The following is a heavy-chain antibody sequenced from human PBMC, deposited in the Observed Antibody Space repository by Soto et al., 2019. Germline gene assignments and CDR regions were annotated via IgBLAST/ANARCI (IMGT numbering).Heavy chain of an antibody. Sequence: EVQLVESEGGLVQPGGSLRLSCAASGFTLGDYYMDWVRQAPGKGLEWVGRSRSKARGYTTEYAASVTGRFTVSRDESKNSFYLQMNSLKSEDTALYYCVRGFNSFDIWGQGTLLTVSS. V-gene: IGHV3-72*01. CDR2: SRSKARGYTT. CDR3: VRGFNSFDI. CDR1: GFTLGDYY. J-gene: IGHJ3*02.